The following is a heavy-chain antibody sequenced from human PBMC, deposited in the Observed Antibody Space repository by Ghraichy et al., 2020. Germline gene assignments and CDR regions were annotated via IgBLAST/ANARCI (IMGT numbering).Heavy chain of an antibody. D-gene: IGHD6-13*01. CDR3: ARYSSNSYDDAFDS. V-gene: IGHV4-34*01. Sequence: SETLSLTCTVSGDSLSDYFWSWIRQPPGKRLEWIGEINHSGSTKYNPSLKSRVTMSVDTSKNQFSLKLNSVIAADTAVYYCARYSSNSYDDAFDSWGRGTLVTVSS. J-gene: IGHJ3*01. CDR1: GDSLSDYF. CDR2: INHSGST.